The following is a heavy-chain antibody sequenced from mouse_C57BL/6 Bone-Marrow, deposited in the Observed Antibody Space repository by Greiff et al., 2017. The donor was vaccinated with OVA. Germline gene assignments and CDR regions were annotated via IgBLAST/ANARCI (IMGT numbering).Heavy chain of an antibody. CDR3: ARPLNYYYGSSYDFDV. D-gene: IGHD1-1*01. J-gene: IGHJ1*03. V-gene: IGHV1-20*01. CDR2: INPYNGDT. CDR1: GYSFTGYF. Sequence: VQLQQSGPELVKPGDSVKISCKASGYSFTGYFMNWVMQSHGKSLEWIGRINPYNGDTFYNQKFKGKATLTVDKSSSTAHMELRSLTSEDSAVYYCARPLNYYYGSSYDFDVWGTGTTVTVSS.